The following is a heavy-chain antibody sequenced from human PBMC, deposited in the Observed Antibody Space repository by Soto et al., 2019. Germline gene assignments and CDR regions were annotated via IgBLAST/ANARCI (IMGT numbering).Heavy chain of an antibody. CDR2: ISYSGST. D-gene: IGHD3-10*01. CDR1: GGSISSYY. J-gene: IGHJ5*02. CDR3: ARDATMFRGVIRTRWFDH. V-gene: IGHV4-59*01. Sequence: ETLALTGTVSGGSISSYYWCWIRPPPGNGLEWIGYISYSGSTNYNPSLKSRVTISIDTSKNQSSLKLSSVTAADTAMYYCARDATMFRGVIRTRWFDHWGQGTLVTVSS.